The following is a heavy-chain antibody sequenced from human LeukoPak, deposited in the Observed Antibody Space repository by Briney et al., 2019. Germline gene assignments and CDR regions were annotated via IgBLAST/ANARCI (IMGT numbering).Heavy chain of an antibody. CDR3: ARDTVTTLLIVY. CDR1: GGSISSSSYY. V-gene: IGHV4-39*01. CDR2: IYYSGST. J-gene: IGHJ4*02. Sequence: SETLSPTCTVSGGSISSSSYYWRWIRQPPGKGLEWIGSIYYSGSTYYNPSLKSRVTISVDTSKNQFSLKLSSVTAADTAVYNCARDTVTTLLIVYWGQGTLVTVSS. D-gene: IGHD4-17*01.